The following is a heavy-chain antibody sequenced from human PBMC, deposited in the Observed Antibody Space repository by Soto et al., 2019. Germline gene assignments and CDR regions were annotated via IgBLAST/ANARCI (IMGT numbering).Heavy chain of an antibody. Sequence: ASVEVSCKASGYTFTGYYIHWVRQAPGQGLEWMGWINPNSGGTNYAQKFQGRVTMTRDTSISTAYMELSRLRSDDTAVYYCARDHGLYYDSSGYYYFDYWGQGTLVTVSS. CDR1: GYTFTGYY. CDR2: INPNSGGT. V-gene: IGHV1-2*02. D-gene: IGHD3-22*01. CDR3: ARDHGLYYDSSGYYYFDY. J-gene: IGHJ4*02.